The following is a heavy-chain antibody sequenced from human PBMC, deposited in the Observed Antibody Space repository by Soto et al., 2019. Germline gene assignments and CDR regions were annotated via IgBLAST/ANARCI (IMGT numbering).Heavy chain of an antibody. D-gene: IGHD4-17*01. Sequence: SETLSLTCTVSGGSITSSEYYWAWIRQPPGKGLQFVGTIYYSGSSYSNPSLKSRLSMSVDTSKNQFSLTMKSVTAADTGVYYCARQRTTVVTQAYFDHWGQGTLVTVSS. V-gene: IGHV4-39*01. J-gene: IGHJ4*02. CDR1: GGSITSSEYY. CDR3: ARQRTTVVTQAYFDH. CDR2: IYYSGSS.